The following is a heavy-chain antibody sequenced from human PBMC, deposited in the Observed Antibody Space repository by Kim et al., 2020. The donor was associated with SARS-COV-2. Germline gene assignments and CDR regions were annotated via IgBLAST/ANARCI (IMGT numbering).Heavy chain of an antibody. Sequence: YAPKFQGRVTMTEDTSTDTAYMELSSLRSEDTAVYYYANSEGRWLRSVDYWGQGTLVTVSS. D-gene: IGHD5-12*01. CDR3: ANSEGRWLRSVDY. V-gene: IGHV1-24*01. J-gene: IGHJ4*02.